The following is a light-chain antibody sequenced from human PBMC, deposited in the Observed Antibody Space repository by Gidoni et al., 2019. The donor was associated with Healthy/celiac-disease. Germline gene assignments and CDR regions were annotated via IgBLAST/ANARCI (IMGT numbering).Light chain of an antibody. J-gene: IGKJ4*01. CDR2: AAS. Sequence: IQMTQSPSSLSASVGDRVTITCRASQSISSYLNWYQQKPGKAPKLLIYAASSLQSGVPSRFSGSGSGTDFTLTISSLQPEDFATYYCQQSYSTPRGTFGGGTKVEIK. CDR1: QSISSY. CDR3: QQSYSTPRGT. V-gene: IGKV1-39*01.